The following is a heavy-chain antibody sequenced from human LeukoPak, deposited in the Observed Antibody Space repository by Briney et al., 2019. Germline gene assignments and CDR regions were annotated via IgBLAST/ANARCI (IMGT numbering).Heavy chain of an antibody. Sequence: PSETLSLTCSVSGGSIRSYYWSWIRQPPGKGLEWIGYIYYSGSTNYNPSLKSRVTMSVDTSKNQFSLKLSSVTAADTAVYYCAGVRGYCTGGTCCSGHFQHWGQGTLVTVSS. V-gene: IGHV4-59*01. CDR3: AGVRGYCTGGTCCSGHFQH. D-gene: IGHD2-15*01. CDR2: IYYSGST. CDR1: GGSIRSYY. J-gene: IGHJ1*01.